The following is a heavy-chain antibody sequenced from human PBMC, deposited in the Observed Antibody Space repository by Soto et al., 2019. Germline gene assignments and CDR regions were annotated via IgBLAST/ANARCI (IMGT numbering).Heavy chain of an antibody. V-gene: IGHV3-73*01. J-gene: IGHJ6*02. CDR2: IRSKANSYAT. CDR3: TREAYSSSYFSGMDV. CDR1: GFTFSGSS. D-gene: IGHD6-13*01. Sequence: PGGSLRLSCAASGFTFSGSSIHWVRQASGKGLEWVGRIRSKANSYATAYAASVKGRFTISRDDSKNTAYLQMDSLNTEDTAVYYCTREAYSSSYFSGMDVWGQGTTVTVSS.